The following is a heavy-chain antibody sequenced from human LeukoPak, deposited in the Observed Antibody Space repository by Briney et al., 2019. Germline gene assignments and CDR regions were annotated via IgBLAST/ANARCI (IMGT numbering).Heavy chain of an antibody. CDR3: AKDRVSVDGYNSLDY. V-gene: IGHV3-23*01. D-gene: IGHD5-24*01. CDR1: GFSFDSYA. CDR2: ITGPADVT. Sequence: GGSLRLSCAASGFSFDSYAMNWVRQVPGKGLEWVSDITGPADVTTYADSVKGRFTISRDNSKNTVFLQMDSLRAEDTAVYYCAKDRVSVDGYNSLDYWGQGTLVTVSS. J-gene: IGHJ4*02.